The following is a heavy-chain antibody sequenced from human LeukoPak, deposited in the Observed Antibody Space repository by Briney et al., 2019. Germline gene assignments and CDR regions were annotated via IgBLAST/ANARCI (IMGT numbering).Heavy chain of an antibody. V-gene: IGHV4-34*01. CDR2: INNSGST. Sequence: SETLSLTCAVYVGAFSGYYWSWIRQPPGKGLEWIGEINNSGSTNYNPSLKSPVTILVDTPKNQFSLKLNSVTAADTAVYYCARGHSPVTTKVSYFQHWGQGTLVTVSS. J-gene: IGHJ1*01. D-gene: IGHD4-17*01. CDR1: VGAFSGYY. CDR3: ARGHSPVTTKVSYFQH.